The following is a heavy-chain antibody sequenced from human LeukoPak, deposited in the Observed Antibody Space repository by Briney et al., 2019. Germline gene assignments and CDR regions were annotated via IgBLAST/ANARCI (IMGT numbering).Heavy chain of an antibody. V-gene: IGHV3-23*01. CDR3: GKEGGA. Sequence: GGSLRLSCAASGFRFSDFTMTWVRRAPGKGPEWVSAIGGRGGSTYYADSLGGRFTISRDNSKDMLYLQMNSLKVEDTATYYCGKEGGAWGQGTKVTVSS. CDR1: GFRFSDFT. D-gene: IGHD3-16*01. J-gene: IGHJ5*02. CDR2: IGGRGGST.